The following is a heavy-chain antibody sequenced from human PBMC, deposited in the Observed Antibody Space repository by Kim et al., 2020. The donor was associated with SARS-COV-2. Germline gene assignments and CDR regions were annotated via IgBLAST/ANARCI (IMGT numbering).Heavy chain of an antibody. CDR2: VWYGGSNK. CDR3: AKDWGYCVDDCYSHPQY. D-gene: IGHD2-21*02. CDR1: GFTFNNYG. Sequence: GGSLRLSCAASGFTFNNYGIHWVRQAPGKGLEWVAFVWYGGSNKNYADSVKGRFTMSRDNSKNTVYLQMNSLRVEDTAVYYCAKDWGYCVDDCYSHPQYWGQGTLVTVSS. V-gene: IGHV3-33*03. J-gene: IGHJ1*01.